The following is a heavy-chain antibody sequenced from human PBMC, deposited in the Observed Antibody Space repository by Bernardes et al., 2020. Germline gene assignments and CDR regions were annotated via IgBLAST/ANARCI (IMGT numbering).Heavy chain of an antibody. D-gene: IGHD6-13*01. V-gene: IGHV4-39*02. CDR3: AREGVGSSSWYTVA. J-gene: IGHJ5*02. CDR2: IYYSGST. Sequence: SETLSLTCTVSGGSISSSSYYWGWIRQPPGKGLEWIGSIYYSGSTYYNPSLKSRVTISVDTSKNQFSLKLSSVTAADTAVYYCAREGVGSSSWYTVAWGQGT. CDR1: GGSISSSSYY.